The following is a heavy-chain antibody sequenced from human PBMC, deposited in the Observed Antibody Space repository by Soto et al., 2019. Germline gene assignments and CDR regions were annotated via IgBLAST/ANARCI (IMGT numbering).Heavy chain of an antibody. CDR1: GFTFSNYG. D-gene: IGHD3-22*01. CDR3: ARVFTYYYDSSGYFQRRGAFDI. Sequence: PGGSLRLSCAASGFTFSNYGMHWVRQAPGKGLEWVAVIWYDGSNKYYVDSVKGRFTISRDNSKNTLYLQMNSLRAEDTAVYYCARVFTYYYDSSGYFQRRGAFDIWGHGTMVTVSS. CDR2: IWYDGSNK. V-gene: IGHV3-33*01. J-gene: IGHJ3*02.